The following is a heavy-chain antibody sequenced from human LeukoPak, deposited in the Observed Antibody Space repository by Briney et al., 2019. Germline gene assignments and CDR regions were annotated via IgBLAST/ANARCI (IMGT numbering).Heavy chain of an antibody. Sequence: TGGSLRLSCAASGFTFSSYAMSWVRQAPGKGLEWVSDITSSGGSTYYADSVKGRFTISRDNSKNTLYLQMNSLRAEDTAVYYCARHVYGSGSYLGYGIDVWGQGTTVTVSS. D-gene: IGHD3-10*01. CDR3: ARHVYGSGSYLGYGIDV. J-gene: IGHJ6*02. CDR2: ITSSGGST. CDR1: GFTFSSYA. V-gene: IGHV3-23*01.